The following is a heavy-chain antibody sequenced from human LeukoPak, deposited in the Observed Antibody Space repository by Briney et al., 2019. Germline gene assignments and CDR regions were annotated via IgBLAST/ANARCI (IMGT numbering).Heavy chain of an antibody. CDR2: IYPGDSDT. V-gene: IGHV5-51*01. CDR1: GYSFTSYW. Sequence: GESLKISCKGSGYSFTSYWIGWVRQMPGKGLEWMGIIYPGDSDTRYSPSFQGQVTISADKSISTAYLQWSSLKASDTAMYYCARPLSITPPSKYYYYYMDVWGKGTTVTVSS. D-gene: IGHD3-3*01. CDR3: ARPLSITPPSKYYYYYMDV. J-gene: IGHJ6*03.